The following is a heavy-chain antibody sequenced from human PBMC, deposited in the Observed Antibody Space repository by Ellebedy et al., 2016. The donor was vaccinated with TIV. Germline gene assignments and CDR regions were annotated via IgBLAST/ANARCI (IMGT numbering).Heavy chain of an antibody. D-gene: IGHD3-22*01. CDR3: FKDEDYYDSSGSYRYFQY. V-gene: IGHV3-15*07. Sequence: PGGSLRLSCAASGFTFSNAWMNWVRQAPGKGLEWVARIKSKTDGGTTDYAATVKGRFTISRDDSKSTVYLQMNSLKTEDTAVYYCFKDEDYYDSSGSYRYFQYWGQGTLVTVSS. CDR2: IKSKTDGGTT. J-gene: IGHJ1*01. CDR1: GFTFSNAW.